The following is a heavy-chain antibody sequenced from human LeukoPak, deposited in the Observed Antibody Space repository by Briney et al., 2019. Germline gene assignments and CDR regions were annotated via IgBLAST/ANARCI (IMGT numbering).Heavy chain of an antibody. D-gene: IGHD4-17*01. J-gene: IGHJ5*02. CDR2: IIPILGIA. CDR1: GGTFSSYA. CDR3: ARDRAPTTVTTSGWFDP. V-gene: IGHV1-69*04. Sequence: WASVTLSCTASGGTFSSYAISWVRQAPGQGLEWMGRIIPILGIANYAQKFQGRVTITADKSTSTAYMELSSLRSEDTAVYYCARDRAPTTVTTSGWFDPWGQGTLVTVSS.